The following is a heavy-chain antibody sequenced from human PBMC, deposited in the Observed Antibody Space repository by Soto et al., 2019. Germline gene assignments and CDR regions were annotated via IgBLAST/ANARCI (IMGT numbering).Heavy chain of an antibody. Sequence: SVKVSCKASGGTFSSYAISWVRQAPGQGLEWMGGIIPIFGTANYAQKFQGRVTITADESTSTAYMELSSLRSEDTAVYYCARVNGRGYCRSTSCHRYYYYYGMDVWGQGTTVTVSS. CDR1: GGTFSSYA. CDR3: ARVNGRGYCRSTSCHRYYYYYGMDV. J-gene: IGHJ6*02. V-gene: IGHV1-69*13. CDR2: IIPIFGTA. D-gene: IGHD2-2*01.